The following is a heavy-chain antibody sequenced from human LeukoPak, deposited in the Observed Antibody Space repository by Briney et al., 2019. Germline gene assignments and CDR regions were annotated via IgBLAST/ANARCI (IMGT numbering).Heavy chain of an antibody. CDR1: GGTFSSYA. Sequence: SVKVSCKASGGTFSSYAISWVRQAPGQGLEWMGGIIPIFGTANYAQKFQGRVTITTDESTSTAYMELSSLRSEDTAVHYCASAPFRIAVAGNNWFDPWGQGTLVTVSS. D-gene: IGHD6-19*01. V-gene: IGHV1-69*05. J-gene: IGHJ5*02. CDR2: IIPIFGTA. CDR3: ASAPFRIAVAGNNWFDP.